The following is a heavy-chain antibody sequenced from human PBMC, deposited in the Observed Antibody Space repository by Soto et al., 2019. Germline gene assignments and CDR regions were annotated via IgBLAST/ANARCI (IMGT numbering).Heavy chain of an antibody. CDR2: ISGSGGST. J-gene: IGHJ4*02. D-gene: IGHD6-6*01. CDR3: AKDQRSTSTRGSFDY. CDR1: GFTFSSYA. Sequence: PGGSLRLSCAASGFTFSSYAMNWVRQAPGKGLEWVSGISGSGGSTSYADSVKGRFTISRDNSQNTLYLKMNSLRAEDTSVYYCAKDQRSTSTRGSFDYWGQGTLVTVSS. V-gene: IGHV3-23*01.